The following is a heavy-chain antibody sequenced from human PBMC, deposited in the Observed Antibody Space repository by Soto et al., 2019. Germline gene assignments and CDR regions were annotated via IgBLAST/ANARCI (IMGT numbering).Heavy chain of an antibody. J-gene: IGHJ6*02. CDR1: GYTFTGHY. V-gene: IGHV1-2*02. CDR3: GRGGGYGMDG. Sequence: GDSVQVSCKASGYTFTGHYIHWVRQAPEQGPEWMGEIGPESGATRYAQKFQGRVTMTRDMSITTAYMELSRLRSDDTAGDDCGRGGGYGMDGWGQGTTVTVYS. CDR2: IGPESGAT. D-gene: IGHD3-16*01.